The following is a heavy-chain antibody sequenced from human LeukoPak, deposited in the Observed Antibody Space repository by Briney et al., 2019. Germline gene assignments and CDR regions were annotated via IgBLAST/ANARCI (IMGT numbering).Heavy chain of an antibody. D-gene: IGHD5-18*01. Sequence: GGPLRPSCAASGFTFSSYGMHWVRQAPGKGLEWVAVISYDGSNKYYADSVKGRFTISRDNSKNTLYLQMNSLRAEDTAVYYCAKVEILGYSYGYDYWGQGTLVTVSS. CDR2: ISYDGSNK. J-gene: IGHJ4*02. CDR1: GFTFSSYG. CDR3: AKVEILGYSYGYDY. V-gene: IGHV3-30*18.